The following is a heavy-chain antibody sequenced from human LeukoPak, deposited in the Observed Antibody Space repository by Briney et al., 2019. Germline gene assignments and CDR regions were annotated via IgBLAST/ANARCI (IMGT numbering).Heavy chain of an antibody. Sequence: ASVKVSCKASGYTFTSYALNWVRQAPGQGLEWMGWMNTNTGNPTYAQGFIGRFVFSLDTSVSTAYLQISSLKAEDTAMYYCARSIAARSFDYWGQGTLVTVSS. D-gene: IGHD6-6*01. CDR1: GYTFTSYA. V-gene: IGHV7-4-1*02. CDR3: ARSIAARSFDY. CDR2: MNTNTGNP. J-gene: IGHJ4*02.